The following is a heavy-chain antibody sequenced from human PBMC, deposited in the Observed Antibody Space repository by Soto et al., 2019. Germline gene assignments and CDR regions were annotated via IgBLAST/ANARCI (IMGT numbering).Heavy chain of an antibody. Sequence: EGQLVESGGGLVQPGGSLKLSCAASGFTFGGSAMHWVRQASGKGLEWVGHIRSKTNSYATAYAESVKGRFTISRDDSMNPAYLQMNSLKTEDTAVYFCTRQTDAVQWLVVPTDYNFDYWGQGTLFTVSS. J-gene: IGHJ4*02. CDR1: GFTFGGSA. CDR3: TRQTDAVQWLVVPTDYNFDY. D-gene: IGHD6-19*01. V-gene: IGHV3-73*02. CDR2: IRSKTNSYAT.